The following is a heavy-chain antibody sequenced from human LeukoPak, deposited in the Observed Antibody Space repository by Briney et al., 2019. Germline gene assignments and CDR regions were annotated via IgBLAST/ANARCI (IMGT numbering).Heavy chain of an antibody. CDR1: GFTFNDFSDYY. CDR3: AAGYGSGSYSV. J-gene: IGHJ4*02. V-gene: IGHV3-11*01. Sequence: GAPLRLSCAASGFTFNDFSDYYLSWIRQAPGKGLGWISYVSVSVSTISHAGSVKGRFAISRDNAKKSLSLQMDSLRAEDTAVYYCAAGYGSGSYSVWGQGTLVTVSS. D-gene: IGHD3-10*01. CDR2: VSVSVSTI.